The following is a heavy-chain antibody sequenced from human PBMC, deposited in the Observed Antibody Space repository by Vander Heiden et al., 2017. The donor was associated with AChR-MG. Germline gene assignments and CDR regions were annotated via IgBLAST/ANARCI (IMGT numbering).Heavy chain of an antibody. Sequence: QVQLVQSGAEVKKPGSSVKVSCKASGGTFSSYAISWVRQAPGQGLEWMGGVIPIFGTANYAQKVQGRVTITADKSTSTAYMELSSLRSEDTAVYYCARDGGRYYYGSGTPRPYYYGMDVWGQGTTVTVSS. V-gene: IGHV1-69*06. CDR1: GGTFSSYA. CDR2: VIPIFGTA. CDR3: ARDGGRYYYGSGTPRPYYYGMDV. D-gene: IGHD3-10*01. J-gene: IGHJ6*02.